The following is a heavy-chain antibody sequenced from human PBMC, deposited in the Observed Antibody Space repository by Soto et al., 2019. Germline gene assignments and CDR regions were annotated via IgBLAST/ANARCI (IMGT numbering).Heavy chain of an antibody. J-gene: IGHJ4*02. Sequence: QITLKESGPTLVKPTQTLTLTCTFSGFSLSTSGVGVGWIRQPPGKALEWLALIYWNDDKRYSPSLKSRHTITKDTSKNQVVLTMTNMDPVDTATYYCAHTTGGGVAARPLCSLDYWGQGTLVTVSS. CDR3: AHTTGGGVAARPLCSLDY. V-gene: IGHV2-5*01. CDR2: IYWNDDK. CDR1: GFSLSTSGVG. D-gene: IGHD6-6*01.